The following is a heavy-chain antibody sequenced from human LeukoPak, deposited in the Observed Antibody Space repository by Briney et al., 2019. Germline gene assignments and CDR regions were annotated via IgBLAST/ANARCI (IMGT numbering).Heavy chain of an antibody. Sequence: PGGSLRLSCAASGFTFSGYSMTWVRQAPGKGLEWVANIKEDGSEKYYVDSVKGRFTVSRDNAKNSLYLQMNSLRAEDTAVYYCARVAYYDSRGYWSYYYCYYMDVWGKGTTVTVSS. V-gene: IGHV3-7*01. CDR1: GFTFSGYS. J-gene: IGHJ6*03. D-gene: IGHD3-22*01. CDR2: IKEDGSEK. CDR3: ARVAYYDSRGYWSYYYCYYMDV.